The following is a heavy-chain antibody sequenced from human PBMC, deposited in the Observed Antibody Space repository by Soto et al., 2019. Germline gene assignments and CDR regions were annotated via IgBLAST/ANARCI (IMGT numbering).Heavy chain of an antibody. V-gene: IGHV1-8*01. CDR1: GYTFTGYD. CDR3: AREVTFGGATDLDP. D-gene: IGHD3-16*01. CDR2: MNPNSGNT. J-gene: IGHJ5*02. Sequence: ASVKVSCKASGYTFTGYDINWVRQATGQGLEWMGWMNPNSGNTGYAQKFQGRVTMTRNTSISTAYMELSSLRSEDTAVYYCAREVTFGGATDLDPWGQGTLVTVSS.